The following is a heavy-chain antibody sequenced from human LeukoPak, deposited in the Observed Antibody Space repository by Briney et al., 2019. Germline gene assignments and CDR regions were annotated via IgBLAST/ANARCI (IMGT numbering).Heavy chain of an antibody. V-gene: IGHV1-18*01. J-gene: IGHJ4*02. Sequence: ASVKVSCKASGYTFTSYGISWVRQAPGQGLEWMGWISAYNGNTNYAQKLQGRVTMTTDTSTSTAYMELRSLRSDDTAVYYCARDSLLWFGESGNFDYWGQGTLVTVSS. CDR2: ISAYNGNT. CDR3: ARDSLLWFGESGNFDY. CDR1: GYTFTSYG. D-gene: IGHD3-10*01.